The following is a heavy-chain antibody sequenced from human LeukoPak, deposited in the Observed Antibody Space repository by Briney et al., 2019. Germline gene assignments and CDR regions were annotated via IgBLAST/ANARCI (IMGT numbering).Heavy chain of an antibody. CDR3: ARAKGYCSGGSCYDAFDI. D-gene: IGHD2-15*01. J-gene: IGHJ3*02. V-gene: IGHV4-30-4*01. CDR1: GGSSSSGDYY. Sequence: SQTLSLTGTVSGGSSSSGDYYWSWIRQPPGKGLEWIGYIYYSGSTYYNPSLKSRVTISVDTSKNQFSLKLSSVTAADTAVYYCARAKGYCSGGSCYDAFDIWGQGTMVTVSS. CDR2: IYYSGST.